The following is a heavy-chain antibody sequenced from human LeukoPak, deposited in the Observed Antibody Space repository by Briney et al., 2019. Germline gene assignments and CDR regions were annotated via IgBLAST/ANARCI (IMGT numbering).Heavy chain of an antibody. CDR3: AAYDSSGYY. J-gene: IGHJ4*02. D-gene: IGHD3-22*01. Sequence: SETLSLTCTVSGGSISSSYWSWIRHPPGKGLEWIGYIYYSGSTNYNPSLKSRVTISVDTSKIQFSLKLSSVTAADTAVYYCAAYDSSGYYWGQGTLVTVSS. CDR2: IYYSGST. CDR1: GGSISSSY. V-gene: IGHV4-59*01.